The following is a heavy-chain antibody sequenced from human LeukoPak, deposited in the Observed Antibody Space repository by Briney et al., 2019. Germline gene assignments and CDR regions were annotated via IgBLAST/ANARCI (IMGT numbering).Heavy chain of an antibody. V-gene: IGHV1-69*04. CDR3: ARDQDGYNAFDY. CDR2: IIPILGIA. Sequence: ASVKVSCKASGGTFSSYAISWVRQAPGQGLEWMGRIIPILGIANYAQKFQGRVTITADKSTSTAYMELSSLRSEDTAVYYCARDQDGYNAFDYWGQGTLVTVSS. J-gene: IGHJ4*02. CDR1: GGTFSSYA. D-gene: IGHD5-24*01.